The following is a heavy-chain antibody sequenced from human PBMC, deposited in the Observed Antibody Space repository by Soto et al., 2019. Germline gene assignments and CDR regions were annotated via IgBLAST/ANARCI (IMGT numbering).Heavy chain of an antibody. J-gene: IGHJ5*02. CDR3: ASDAMVRGGP. V-gene: IGHV4-34*01. Sequence: PSETLSLTCAVYGGSFSGYYWSWIRQPPGKGLEWIGEINHSGSTNYNPSLKSRVTISVDTSKNQFSLKLSSVTAADTAVYYCASDAMVRGGPWGQGTLVTVSS. CDR2: INHSGST. CDR1: GGSFSGYY. D-gene: IGHD3-10*01.